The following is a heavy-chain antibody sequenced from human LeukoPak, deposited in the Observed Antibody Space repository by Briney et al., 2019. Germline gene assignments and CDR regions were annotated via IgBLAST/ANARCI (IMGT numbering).Heavy chain of an antibody. D-gene: IGHD3-9*01. CDR2: IYYSGST. J-gene: IGHJ4*02. CDR1: GGSISSSYYY. Sequence: SETLSLTCTVSGGSISSSYYYWGWIRQPPGKGLEWIGSIYYSGSTYYNPSLKSRVTISVDTSTNQFSLKLSSVTAADTAVYYCARDGRYFDSPYFDYWGLGILVTVSS. CDR3: ARDGRYFDSPYFDY. V-gene: IGHV4-39*07.